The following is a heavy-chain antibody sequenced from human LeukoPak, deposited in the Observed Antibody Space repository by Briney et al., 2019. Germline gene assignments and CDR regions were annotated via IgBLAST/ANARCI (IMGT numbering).Heavy chain of an antibody. CDR3: TSQLQLLTFFDY. CDR1: GFTFSSYA. Sequence: GGSLRLSCAASGFTFSSYAMTWVRQAPGKGLEWVGFIASETYGGTAEYAASVKGRFIISRDDSKSIAYLQMNSLKTEDTAVYYCTSQLQLLTFFDYWGQGTLVTVSS. J-gene: IGHJ4*02. D-gene: IGHD6-13*01. CDR2: IASETYGGTA. V-gene: IGHV3-49*04.